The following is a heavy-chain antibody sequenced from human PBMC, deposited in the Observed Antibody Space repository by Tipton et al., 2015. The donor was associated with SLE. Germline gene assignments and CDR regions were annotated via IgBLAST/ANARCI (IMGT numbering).Heavy chain of an antibody. V-gene: IGHV4-59*11. J-gene: IGHJ4*02. D-gene: IGHD4-17*01. CDR1: GGSISSHY. CDR3: ARDRGGYGDYDF. Sequence: TLSLTCTVSGGSISSHYWSWIRQPPGKGLEWIGYIYYSGRTYYNPSLKSRVTISVDTSKNQFSLKLNSVTAADTAVYYCARDRGGYGDYDFCGQGTLVTVSS. CDR2: IYYSGRT.